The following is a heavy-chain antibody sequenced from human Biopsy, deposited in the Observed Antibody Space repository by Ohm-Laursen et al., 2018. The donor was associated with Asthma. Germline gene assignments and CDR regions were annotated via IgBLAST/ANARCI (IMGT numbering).Heavy chain of an antibody. V-gene: IGHV4-59*07. Sequence: SDTLSLTWTVSGGSIGIYYWGWIRQPPGKGLEYIGYTHYSGTTNTDPSLTGRVTMSVDTSKNQFSLKVTSVTAADTAVYFCARVRGAFYESSVKNAFDVWGPGTTVTVSS. CDR2: THYSGTT. CDR1: GGSIGIYY. J-gene: IGHJ3*01. CDR3: ARVRGAFYESSVKNAFDV. D-gene: IGHD3-22*01.